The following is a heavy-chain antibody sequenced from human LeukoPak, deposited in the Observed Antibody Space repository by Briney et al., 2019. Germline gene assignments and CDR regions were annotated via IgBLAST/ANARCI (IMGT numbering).Heavy chain of an antibody. CDR1: GDSMSSGSS. V-gene: IGHV4-4*02. D-gene: IGHD6-13*01. CDR3: ARGLPAAGLPFDA. CDR2: IYDSGST. J-gene: IGHJ4*02. Sequence: SGTLSLTCAVSGDSMSSGSSWSWVRQPPGKGLEWIGEIYDSGSTDLNPSVKSRVTISLDKSKQKFSLNMNSVTAADTAVYYCARGLPAAGLPFDAWGQGMSVTVSS.